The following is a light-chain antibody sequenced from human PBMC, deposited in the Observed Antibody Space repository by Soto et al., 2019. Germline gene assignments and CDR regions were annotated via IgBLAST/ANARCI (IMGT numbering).Light chain of an antibody. CDR1: SSNIGAGYD. Sequence: QSVLTQSPSVSGAPGQRVTISCTGSSSNIGAGYDVHWYQQLPGTAPKLLIFANINRPSGVPDRFSGSKSGTSASLAITGLRAEDGADYYCQPFDSRLGGFVFGTGTKVNVL. CDR3: QPFDSRLGGFV. J-gene: IGLJ1*01. CDR2: ANI. V-gene: IGLV1-40*01.